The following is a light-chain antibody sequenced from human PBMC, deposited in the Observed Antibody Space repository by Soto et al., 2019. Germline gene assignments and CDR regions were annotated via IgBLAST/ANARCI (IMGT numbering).Light chain of an antibody. Sequence: EIVLTQSPGTLSLSPGERATLSCMASQSVTSSYLAWYQQRPGQAPRLLMYGASNRATGIPDRFSGSGSGTDFTLTISRLEPEDFAVYYCQQYGSSRTFGQGTKVDIK. V-gene: IGKV3-20*01. CDR3: QQYGSSRT. J-gene: IGKJ1*01. CDR1: QSVTSSY. CDR2: GAS.